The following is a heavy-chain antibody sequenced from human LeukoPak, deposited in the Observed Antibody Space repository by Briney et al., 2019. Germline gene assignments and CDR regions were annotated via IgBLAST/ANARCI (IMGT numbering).Heavy chain of an antibody. V-gene: IGHV4-59*11. D-gene: IGHD1-26*01. CDR2: ISYIGST. CDR3: ARVSRGLPTGDNWFDP. J-gene: IGHJ5*02. CDR1: DDSFSSHY. Sequence: SETLSLTCTVSDDSFSSHYWTWIRQPPGKGLEWIGYISYIGSTNYNPSLKSRVTISVDTSKNQFSLKLSSVTAADTAVYYCARVSRGLPTGDNWFDPWGQGTLVTVSS.